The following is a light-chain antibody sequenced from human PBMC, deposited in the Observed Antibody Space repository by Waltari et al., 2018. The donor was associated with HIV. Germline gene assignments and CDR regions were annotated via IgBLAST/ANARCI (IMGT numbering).Light chain of an antibody. Sequence: IQMTQSPSILTASVGDRITITCRPSQNVDSWLAWYQQRPGRAPKLLIYKASTLEYDVPARFSGSGSGTNFTLTINNLHPDDFATYYCQQYNSDFYTFGLGTRLDLK. J-gene: IGKJ2*01. CDR2: KAS. V-gene: IGKV1-5*03. CDR1: QNVDSW. CDR3: QQYNSDFYT.